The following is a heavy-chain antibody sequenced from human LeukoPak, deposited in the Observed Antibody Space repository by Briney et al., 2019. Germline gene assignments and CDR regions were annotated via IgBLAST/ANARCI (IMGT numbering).Heavy chain of an antibody. D-gene: IGHD6-19*01. J-gene: IGHJ3*02. V-gene: IGHV1-2*02. CDR1: EYTFTGYY. CDR3: ARGRSGWTEDAFDI. Sequence: GASVKVSCKASEYTFTGYYMHWVRQAPGQGLEWMGWINPNSGGTNYAQKFQGRVTMTRDTSISTAYMELSRLRSDDTAVYYCARGRSGWTEDAFDIWGQGTMVTVSS. CDR2: INPNSGGT.